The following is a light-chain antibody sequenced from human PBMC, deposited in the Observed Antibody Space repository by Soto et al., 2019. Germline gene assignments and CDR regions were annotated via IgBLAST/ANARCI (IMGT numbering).Light chain of an antibody. Sequence: QSVLTQPPSASGTPGQRVTISCSGGSSNIGTNYVYWYQQLPGTAPKLLIYRNNLRPSGVPDRFSASKSGTSASLAISGLRSDDEADYFCAGWDDSLHGLVFGAGTKLTVL. J-gene: IGLJ1*01. CDR2: RNN. V-gene: IGLV1-47*01. CDR3: AGWDDSLHGLV. CDR1: SSNIGTNY.